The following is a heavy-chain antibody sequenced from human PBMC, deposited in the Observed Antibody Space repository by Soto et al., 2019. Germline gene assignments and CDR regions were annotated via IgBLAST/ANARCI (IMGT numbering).Heavy chain of an antibody. V-gene: IGHV4-34*01. CDR2: INHSGST. Sequence: QVQLQQWGAGLLKPSETLSLTCAVYGGSFSGYYWSWIGQPPGKGLEWIGEINHSGSTNYNPSLMSRVTISVDTSKNQFSLKLSSVTAADTAVYYCARKRRKSVAPYCCSTSCRRSQSHWFDPWGQGTLVTVSS. D-gene: IGHD2-2*01. J-gene: IGHJ5*02. CDR3: ARKRRKSVAPYCCSTSCRRSQSHWFDP. CDR1: GGSFSGYY.